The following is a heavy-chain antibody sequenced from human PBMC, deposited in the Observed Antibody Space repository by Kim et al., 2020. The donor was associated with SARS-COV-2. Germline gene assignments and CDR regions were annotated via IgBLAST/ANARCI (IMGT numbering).Heavy chain of an antibody. V-gene: IGHV4-34*01. CDR1: GGSFSGYY. CDR2: INHSGST. J-gene: IGHJ4*01. Sequence: SETLSLTCAVYGGSFSGYYWSWIRQPPGKGLEWIGEINHSGSTNYNPSLKSRVTISVDTSKNQFSLKLSSVTAADTAVYYCARGFITMVRGSPIKFDYWG. CDR3: ARGFITMVRGSPIKFDY. D-gene: IGHD3-10*01.